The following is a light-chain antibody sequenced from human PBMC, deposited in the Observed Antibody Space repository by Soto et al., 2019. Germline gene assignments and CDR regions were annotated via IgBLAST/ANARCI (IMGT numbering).Light chain of an antibody. V-gene: IGLV2-8*01. J-gene: IGLJ1*01. CDR1: SSDIGGYNF. CDR3: SSPGGSNNPYA. Sequence: QSALTQPPSASGSPAQSVTISCTGTSSDIGGYNFVSWYQQHPGKAPKLIIYEVYKRPSGVPDRFSGSKSANTASLTVSGLQAEDEADYYCSSPGGSNNPYAFGTGTKVTVL. CDR2: EVY.